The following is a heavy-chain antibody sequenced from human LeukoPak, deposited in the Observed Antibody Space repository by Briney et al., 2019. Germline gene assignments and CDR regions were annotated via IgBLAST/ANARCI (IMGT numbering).Heavy chain of an antibody. D-gene: IGHD6-19*01. V-gene: IGHV1-69*13. Sequence: SVKVSCKASGGTFSSYAISWVRQAPGQVLEWKGGIIPIFDTANYAQKFQGRVTITADESTSTAYMELSSLRSEDTAVYYCARVAVAGLFDNWGQGTLVTVSS. CDR2: IIPIFDTA. CDR1: GGTFSSYA. CDR3: ARVAVAGLFDN. J-gene: IGHJ4*02.